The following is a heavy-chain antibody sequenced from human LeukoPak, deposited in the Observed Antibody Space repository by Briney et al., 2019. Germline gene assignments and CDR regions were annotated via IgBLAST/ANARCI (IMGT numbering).Heavy chain of an antibody. CDR1: GGSISSGGYY. J-gene: IGHJ3*02. V-gene: IGHV4-31*03. Sequence: PSQTLSLTCTVSGGSISSGGYYWSWIRQHPGKGLEWIGYIYYSGSTYYNPSLKSRVTISVDTSKNQFSLRLSSVTAADTAVYYCARRPSSPRAFDIWGQGTMVTVSS. CDR3: ARRPSSPRAFDI. D-gene: IGHD2/OR15-2a*01. CDR2: IYYSGST.